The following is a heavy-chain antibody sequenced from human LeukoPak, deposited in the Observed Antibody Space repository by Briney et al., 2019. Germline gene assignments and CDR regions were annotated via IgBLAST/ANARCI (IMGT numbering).Heavy chain of an antibody. CDR2: ISSSSSYI. J-gene: IGHJ3*02. CDR1: GFTFSSYS. V-gene: IGHV3-21*01. CDR3: ARDRPSPAADAFDI. Sequence: GGSLRLSCAASGFTFSSYSMNWVRQAPGKGLEWVSSISSSSSYIYYADSVKGRFTISRDNAKNSLYLQVNSLRAEDTALYYCARDRPSPAADAFDIWGQGTMVTVSS. D-gene: IGHD6-25*01.